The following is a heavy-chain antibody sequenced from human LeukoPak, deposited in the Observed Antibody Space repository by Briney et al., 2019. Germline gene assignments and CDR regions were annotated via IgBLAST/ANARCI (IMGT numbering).Heavy chain of an antibody. V-gene: IGHV4-34*01. D-gene: IGHD2-2*01. J-gene: IGHJ5*02. CDR2: INHSGST. Sequence: SETLSLTCAVYGGSFSGYYWSWIRQPPGKGLEWIGEINHSGSTNYNPSLKSRVTISVDTSKSQFSLKLSSVTAADTAVYYCARALGYCSSTSCSTFDPWGQGTLVTVSS. CDR3: ARALGYCSSTSCSTFDP. CDR1: GGSFSGYY.